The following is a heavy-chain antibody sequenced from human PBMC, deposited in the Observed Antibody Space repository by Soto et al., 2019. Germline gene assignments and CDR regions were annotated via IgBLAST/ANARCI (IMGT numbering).Heavy chain of an antibody. CDR1: GFTFSSYS. CDR3: ASILPPHYYGSGTFDY. V-gene: IGHV3-21*01. CDR2: ISSSSSYI. J-gene: IGHJ4*02. D-gene: IGHD3-10*01. Sequence: GGSLRLSCAASGFTFSSYSMNWVRQAPGKGLEWVSSISSSSSYIYYADSVKGRFTISRDNAKNSLYLQMNSLRAEDTAVYYCASILPPHYYGSGTFDYWGQGTLVTVSS.